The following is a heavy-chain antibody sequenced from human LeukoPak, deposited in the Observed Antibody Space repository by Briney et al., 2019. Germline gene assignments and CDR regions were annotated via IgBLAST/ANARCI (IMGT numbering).Heavy chain of an antibody. J-gene: IGHJ5*02. CDR1: GFTFSSYA. CDR2: ISYDGSNK. CDR3: ARDPYSSSWPNWFDP. V-gene: IGHV3-30*04. D-gene: IGHD6-13*01. Sequence: PGGSLRLSCAASGFTFSSYAMHWVRQAPGKGLEWVAVISYDGSNKYYADSVKGRFTIFRDNSKNTLYLQMNSLRAEDTAVYYCARDPYSSSWPNWFDPWGQGTLVTVSS.